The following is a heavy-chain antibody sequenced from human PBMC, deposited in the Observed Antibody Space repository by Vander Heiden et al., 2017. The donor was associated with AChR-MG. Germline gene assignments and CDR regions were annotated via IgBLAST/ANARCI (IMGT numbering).Heavy chain of an antibody. CDR2: IKSKTDGGTT. V-gene: IGHV3-15*01. D-gene: IGHD6-19*01. CDR3: TTVDIAVAGLHAFDI. CDR1: GFTFRNPG. Sequence: EVPLVASGGGLVKPGGSLRLSCAASGFTFRNPGMSWVRQAPGKGLEWVGRIKSKTDGGTTDYAAPVKGRFTISRDDSKNTLYLQMNSLKTEDTAVYYCTTVDIAVAGLHAFDIWGQGTMVTVSS. J-gene: IGHJ3*02.